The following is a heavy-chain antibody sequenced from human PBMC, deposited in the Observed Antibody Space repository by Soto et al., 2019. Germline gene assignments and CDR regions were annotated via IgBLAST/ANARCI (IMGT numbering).Heavy chain of an antibody. CDR3: ARWDGRWFDP. D-gene: IGHD1-26*01. CDR2: IFYSGST. CDR1: GGSIRSGEHY. Sequence: SETLSLTCTVSGGSIRSGEHYWSWIRQPPGKGLEWIGYIFYSGSTHYNPSLKSRLSVSVDTSKNQFSLNLNSVTAADTAVYYCARWDGRWFDPWGQGTLVTVS. J-gene: IGHJ5*02. V-gene: IGHV4-30-4*01.